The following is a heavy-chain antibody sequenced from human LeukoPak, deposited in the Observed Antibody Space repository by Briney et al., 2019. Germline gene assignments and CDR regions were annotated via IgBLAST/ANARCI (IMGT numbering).Heavy chain of an antibody. CDR2: IWSDGTNT. CDR1: GFTFSHYG. CDR3: AKDAQRGFDYSTSLDK. J-gene: IGHJ4*02. Sequence: PGGSLRLSCATSGFTFSHYGMHWGRQAPGKGLEWVAVIWSDGTNTDYGDPVKGRFTIPRDNFQTPLYLQMDALRPEDPAVYYCAKDAQRGFDYSTSLDKWGQGTLVTVSS. D-gene: IGHD4-11*01. V-gene: IGHV3-33*06.